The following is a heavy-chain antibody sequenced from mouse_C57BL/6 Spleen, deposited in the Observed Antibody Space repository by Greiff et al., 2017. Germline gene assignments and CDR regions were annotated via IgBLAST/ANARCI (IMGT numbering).Heavy chain of an antibody. CDR3: ASAPYYGLYAMDC. CDR2: IWSDGST. CDR1: GFSLTSYG. D-gene: IGHD1-1*01. V-gene: IGHV2-6*03. J-gene: IGHJ4*01. Sequence: VKLVESGPGLVAPSQSLSITCTVSGFSLTSYGVHWVRQPPGKGLEWLVVIWSDGSTTYNSALKSRLNISKDNSKSQVFLKMNSLQTDDTAMYYCASAPYYGLYAMDCWGQGTSVTVSS.